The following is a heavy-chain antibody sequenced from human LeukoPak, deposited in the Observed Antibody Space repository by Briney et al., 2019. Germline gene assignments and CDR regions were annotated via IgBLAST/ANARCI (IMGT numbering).Heavy chain of an antibody. D-gene: IGHD3-10*01. CDR1: GFTFTSSA. V-gene: IGHV1-58*02. CDR3: AAITMVRGPDY. J-gene: IGHJ4*02. CDR2: IVVGSGNT. Sequence: ASVKVSCKASGFTFTSSAMQSVRQARGQRLEWIGWIVVGSGNTNYAQKFQERVTITRDMSTSTAYMELSSLRSEDTAVNYCAAITMVRGPDYWGQGTLVTVSS.